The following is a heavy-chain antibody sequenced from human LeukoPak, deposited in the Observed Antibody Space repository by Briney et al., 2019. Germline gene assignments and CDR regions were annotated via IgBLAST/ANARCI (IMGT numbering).Heavy chain of an antibody. CDR2: INPSGGST. V-gene: IGHV1-46*01. Sequence: ASVKVSCKASGYTFTSYYMHWVRQAPGQGLEWMGIINPSGGSTSYAQKFQGRVTMTTDTSTSTAYMEVRSLRSDDTAVYYCARTCKGNSCYVIYWGQGTLVTVSS. CDR3: ARTCKGNSCYVIY. CDR1: GYTFTSYY. J-gene: IGHJ4*02. D-gene: IGHD5-12*01.